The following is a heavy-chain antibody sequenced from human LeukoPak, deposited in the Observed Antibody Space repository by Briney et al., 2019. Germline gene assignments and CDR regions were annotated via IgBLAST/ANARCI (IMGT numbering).Heavy chain of an antibody. CDR1: GGSISSYY. D-gene: IGHD3-22*01. J-gene: IGHJ4*02. CDR2: IYYSGST. V-gene: IGHV4-59*08. CDR3: ARLTQTYYYDSSGSDYFDY. Sequence: SETLSLTCTVSGGSISSYYWSWIRQPPGKGLEWIGYIYYSGSTNYNPSLRSRLTLSVATSRNQFSLKLSSVTAADTAVYYCARLTQTYYYDSSGSDYFDYWGQGTLVTVSS.